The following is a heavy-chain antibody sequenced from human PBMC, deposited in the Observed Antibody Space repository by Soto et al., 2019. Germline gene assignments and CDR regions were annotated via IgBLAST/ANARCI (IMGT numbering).Heavy chain of an antibody. CDR3: AKRSVTDTFYFDY. CDR2: IGRIGGGT. Sequence: LRLSCAASGFTFSNYAMGWFRQAPGTGLEWVSSIGRIGGGTHYVDSVKGRFTISRDDSKSTVYLQMNSLRADDTAIYYWAKRSVTDTFYFDYWGQGTLVTVSS. CDR1: GFTFSNYA. J-gene: IGHJ4*02. V-gene: IGHV3-23*01. D-gene: IGHD6-19*01.